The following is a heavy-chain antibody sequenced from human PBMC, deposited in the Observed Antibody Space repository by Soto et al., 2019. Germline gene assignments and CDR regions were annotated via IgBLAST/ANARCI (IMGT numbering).Heavy chain of an antibody. CDR3: ARDPPYRYCTNGVCPQYFQH. CDR2: MNPNNGNT. V-gene: IGHV1-18*01. D-gene: IGHD2-8*01. J-gene: IGHJ1*01. CDR1: GYTFTIYD. Sequence: ASVKVSCKASGYTFTIYDISWVRQATGQGLEWMGWMNPNNGNTNYAQKLQGRVTMTTDTSTSTAYMELRSLRSDDTAVYYCARDPPYRYCTNGVCPQYFQHWGQGTLVTVSS.